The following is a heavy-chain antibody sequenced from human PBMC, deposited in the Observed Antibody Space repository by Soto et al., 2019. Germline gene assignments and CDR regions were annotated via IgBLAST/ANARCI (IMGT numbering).Heavy chain of an antibody. CDR3: ARESTPYLVSGP. D-gene: IGHD1-26*01. CDR1: GGTFSSYA. CDR2: IIPIFGTA. J-gene: IGHJ5*02. V-gene: IGHV1-69*13. Sequence: SVKVSCKASGGTFSSYAISWVRQAPGQGLEWMGGIIPIFGTANYAQKFQGRVTITADESTSTAYMELSSLRSEDTAVYYCARESTPYLVSGPWGQGTLVTVSS.